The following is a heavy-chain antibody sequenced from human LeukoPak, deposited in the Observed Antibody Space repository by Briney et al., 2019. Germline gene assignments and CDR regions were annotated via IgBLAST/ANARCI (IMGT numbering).Heavy chain of an antibody. Sequence: GGSLSLLCAASGFTFSSYGVHWVGQAPGKGLEWVAVIWYDGSNKYYADSVKGRFTISRDNSNNTLYLQMNSLRAEDTAVYYCARRYGAYVDYWGQATLFTVSS. CDR3: ARRYGAYVDY. CDR1: GFTFSSYG. J-gene: IGHJ4*02. V-gene: IGHV3-33*01. CDR2: IWYDGSNK. D-gene: IGHD4-17*01.